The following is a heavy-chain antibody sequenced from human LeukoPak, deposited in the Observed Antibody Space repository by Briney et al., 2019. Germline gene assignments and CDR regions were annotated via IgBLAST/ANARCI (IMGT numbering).Heavy chain of an antibody. J-gene: IGHJ4*02. V-gene: IGHV3-33*06. D-gene: IGHD3/OR15-3a*01. CDR3: AKDRTGVPFDY. CDR1: GFTFSSYG. CDR2: IWYDGSNK. Sequence: GGSLRLSCAASGFTFSSYGMHWVRQAPGKGLEWVAVIWYDGSNKYYADSVKGRFTISRDNSKNTLYLQMNSLRAEDTAVYYCAKDRTGVPFDYWGQGTLVTVSS.